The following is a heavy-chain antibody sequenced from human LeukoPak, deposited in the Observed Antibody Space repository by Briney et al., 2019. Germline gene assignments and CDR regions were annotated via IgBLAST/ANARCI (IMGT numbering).Heavy chain of an antibody. CDR3: ARDNFAWPRSGAFDF. Sequence: GASVKVSCKASGYTFTNYGISWVRQAPGQGLEWMGWISVYNGNTDYAQTFKGRVTMTTDTSTSTAYMELRSLKSDDTAVYYCARDNFAWPRSGAFDFWGRGTMVTVFS. D-gene: IGHD3-9*01. J-gene: IGHJ3*01. CDR1: GYTFTNYG. CDR2: ISVYNGNT. V-gene: IGHV1-18*01.